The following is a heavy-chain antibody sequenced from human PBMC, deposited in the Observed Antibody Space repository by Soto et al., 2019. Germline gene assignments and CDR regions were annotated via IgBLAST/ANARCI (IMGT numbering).Heavy chain of an antibody. CDR2: IFSNGDT. V-gene: IGHV3-66*01. CDR3: ARDGTYNWV. CDR1: GFTVSNNY. D-gene: IGHD1-1*01. Sequence: ELQLVASGGGLVQPGGSLRLSCADSGFTVSNNYVMWDRQAPGKGLEWVSLIFSNGDTRYADSVKGRFTNSRDSSSNTLYLQMNIRRVEDTAVYYCARDGTYNWVGGQGIHVTVSS. J-gene: IGHJ4*02.